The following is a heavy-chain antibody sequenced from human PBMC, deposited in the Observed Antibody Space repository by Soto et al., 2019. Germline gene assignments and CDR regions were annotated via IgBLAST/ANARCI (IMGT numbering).Heavy chain of an antibody. J-gene: IGHJ4*02. D-gene: IGHD3-9*01. V-gene: IGHV3-30*18. CDR3: GKEGILTGYEPDY. Sequence: QVQLTESGGGVVQPGRSLRLSCTASGFTFSSYGMHWVRQAPGKGLEWVAIISHDGSNEYYADSVKGRFTISRDNSKNTVYLQLNSLRAEDTAVYYCGKEGILTGYEPDYWGPGTLVTVS. CDR2: ISHDGSNE. CDR1: GFTFSSYG.